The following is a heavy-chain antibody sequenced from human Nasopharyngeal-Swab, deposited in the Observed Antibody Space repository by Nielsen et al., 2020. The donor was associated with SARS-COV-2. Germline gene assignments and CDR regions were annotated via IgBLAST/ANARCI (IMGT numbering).Heavy chain of an antibody. D-gene: IGHD2-15*01. Sequence: GGSLRLSCKGSGYSFTSYWIGWVRQMPGKGLEWMGNIYPGDSDTRYTPSFQGQVTISADKSISTAYLQWSSLKASDTAMYYCARLYCSGGSCYNEPFDYWGQGTLVTVSS. CDR1: GYSFTSYW. CDR2: IYPGDSDT. V-gene: IGHV5-51*01. CDR3: ARLYCSGGSCYNEPFDY. J-gene: IGHJ4*02.